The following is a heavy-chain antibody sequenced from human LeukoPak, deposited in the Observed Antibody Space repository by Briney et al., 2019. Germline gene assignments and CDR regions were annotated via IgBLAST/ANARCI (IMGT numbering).Heavy chain of an antibody. CDR1: GFTFSSYA. Sequence: GGSLRLSCAASGFTFSSYAMSWVRQAPGKGLEWVSATSGSGGSTYYADSVKGRFTISRDNSKNTLYLQMNSLRAEDTAVYYCAKDYQYYYDSSGYYIDYWGQGTLVTVSS. J-gene: IGHJ4*02. CDR3: AKDYQYYYDSSGYYIDY. CDR2: TSGSGGST. V-gene: IGHV3-23*01. D-gene: IGHD3-22*01.